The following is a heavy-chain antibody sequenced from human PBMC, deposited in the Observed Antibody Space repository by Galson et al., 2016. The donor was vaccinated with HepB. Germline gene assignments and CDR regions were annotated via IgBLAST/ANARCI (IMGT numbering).Heavy chain of an antibody. CDR1: GDSVSSNSAT. J-gene: IGHJ6*02. V-gene: IGHV6-1*01. CDR3: ARVRSGYSGYANPYYYGMDV. D-gene: IGHD5-12*01. CDR2: TYYRSKWYN. Sequence: CAISGDSVSSNSATWNWIRQSPSRGLEWLGRTYYRSKWYNDYALSVKSRITINPDTSKNQFSLQLNSVTPEDTAVYYCARVRSGYSGYANPYYYGMDVWAKGPRLPSP.